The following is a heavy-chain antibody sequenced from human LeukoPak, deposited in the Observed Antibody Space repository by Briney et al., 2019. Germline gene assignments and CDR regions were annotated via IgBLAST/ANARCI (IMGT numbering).Heavy chain of an antibody. J-gene: IGHJ4*02. CDR1: GYSFTSYW. V-gene: IGHV5-51*01. Sequence: GESLKISCKGSGYSFTSYWIGWVRQMPGKGLEWMGIIYPGDSDTRYSPSFQGQVTISADESISTAYLQWSSLKASDTAMYYCARRTSAYCGGDCFSFDYWGQGTLVTVSS. CDR2: IYPGDSDT. D-gene: IGHD2-21*02. CDR3: ARRTSAYCGGDCFSFDY.